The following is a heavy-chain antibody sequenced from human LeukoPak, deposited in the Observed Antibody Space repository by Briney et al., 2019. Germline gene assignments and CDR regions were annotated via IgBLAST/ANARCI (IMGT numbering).Heavy chain of an antibody. CDR3: AKGLYYYDSSGFFDY. Sequence: PGGSLRLSCAASGFTFSSYGTHWVRQAPGKGLEWVAVISYDGSNKYYADSVKGRFTISRDNSKNTLYLQMNSLRAEDTAVYYCAKGLYYYDSSGFFDYWGQGTLVTVSS. V-gene: IGHV3-30*18. CDR1: GFTFSSYG. D-gene: IGHD3-22*01. CDR2: ISYDGSNK. J-gene: IGHJ4*02.